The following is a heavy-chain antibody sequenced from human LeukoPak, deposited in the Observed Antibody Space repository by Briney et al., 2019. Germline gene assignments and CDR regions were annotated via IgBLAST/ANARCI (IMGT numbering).Heavy chain of an antibody. CDR1: GFTFSGSA. D-gene: IGHD3-3*01. V-gene: IGHV3-73*01. CDR3: ARVTIFGVGLDY. J-gene: IGHJ4*01. CDR2: IRSKANSYAT. Sequence: GGSLRLSCAASGFTFSGSAMHWVRQASGKGLEWVGRIRSKANSYATAYAASVKGRFTISRDDSKNTAYLQMNSLRAEDTAVYYCARVTIFGVGLDYWGHGILVTVSS.